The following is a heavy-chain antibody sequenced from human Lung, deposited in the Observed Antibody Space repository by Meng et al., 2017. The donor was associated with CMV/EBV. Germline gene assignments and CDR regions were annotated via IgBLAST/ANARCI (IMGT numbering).Heavy chain of an antibody. CDR2: IYYSGST. Sequence: SXTXSLXCTVSGGXISSSSYYWGWIRQSPGKGREWIGSIYYSGSTYYNPSLKSRVTISVDTSKNQFSLKLSSVTAADTDVYYCARGGYYYDSSGYYYPGGFDYWXQGTXVTVSS. D-gene: IGHD3-22*01. V-gene: IGHV4-39*07. CDR3: ARGGYYYDSSGYYYPGGFDY. J-gene: IGHJ4*02. CDR1: GGXISSSSYY.